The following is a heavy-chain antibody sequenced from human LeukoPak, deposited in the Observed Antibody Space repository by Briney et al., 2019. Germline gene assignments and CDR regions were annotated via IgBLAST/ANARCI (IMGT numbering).Heavy chain of an antibody. CDR3: ARVPDIVVVPAAIPISWFDP. CDR2: IIPIFGIA. D-gene: IGHD2-2*02. V-gene: IGHV1-69*04. CDR1: GGTFSSYA. Sequence: SVKVSCKASGGTFSSYAISWVRQAPGQGLKWMGRIIPIFGIANYAQKFQGRVTITADKSTSTAYMGLSSLRSEDTAVYYCARVPDIVVVPAAIPISWFDPWGQGTLVTVSS. J-gene: IGHJ5*02.